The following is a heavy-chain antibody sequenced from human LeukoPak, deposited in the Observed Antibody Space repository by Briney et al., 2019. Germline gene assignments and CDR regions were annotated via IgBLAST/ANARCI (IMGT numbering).Heavy chain of an antibody. CDR2: VYYSGSA. D-gene: IGHD1-26*01. CDR3: AGGTYYYFDY. J-gene: IGHJ4*02. Sequence: SETLSLTCTVSGGSISSYYWSWIRQPPGKGVEWIGYVYYSGSAHYNPSLRSRVTISVDTSKNQFSLKVSSVTAADTAIYYCAGGTYYYFDYWGQGTLVTVSS. CDR1: GGSISSYY. V-gene: IGHV4-59*01.